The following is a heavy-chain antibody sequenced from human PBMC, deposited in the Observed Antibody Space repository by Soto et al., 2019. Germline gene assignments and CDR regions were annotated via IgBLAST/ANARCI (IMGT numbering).Heavy chain of an antibody. J-gene: IGHJ4*02. V-gene: IGHV3-7*01. CDR1: GFTFSNYW. CDR3: ARGRYCSGGSCYFDY. CDR2: IKQDGSEK. Sequence: EVQLVESGGGLVQPGGSLRLSCAASGFTFSNYWMSWVRQAPGKGLEWVANIKQDGSEKSYVDSVKGRFTISRDNAKNSLYLQMNSLRGEDTAVYYCARGRYCSGGSCYFDYWGQGTLVTVSS. D-gene: IGHD2-15*01.